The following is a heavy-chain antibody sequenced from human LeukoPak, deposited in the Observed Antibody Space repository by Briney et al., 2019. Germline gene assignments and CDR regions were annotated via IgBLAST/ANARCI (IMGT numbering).Heavy chain of an antibody. CDR3: AKDTTLVLATFDI. CDR1: GFSLSSYA. D-gene: IGHD1-1*01. Sequence: GGSLRLSCAVSGFSLSSYAMSWVRQAPGKGLEWVSGISGSGGSTYYADSVKGRFTISRDNSKNTLYLQVNSLRAEDTAVYYCAKDTTLVLATFDIWGQGTMVTVSS. V-gene: IGHV3-23*01. J-gene: IGHJ3*02. CDR2: ISGSGGST.